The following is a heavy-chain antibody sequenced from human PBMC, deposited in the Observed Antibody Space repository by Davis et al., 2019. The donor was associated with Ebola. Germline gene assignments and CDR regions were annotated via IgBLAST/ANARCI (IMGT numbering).Heavy chain of an antibody. CDR2: IKSDGTTI. CDR3: ARVRGWYVPFDY. CDR1: GFSFSSYW. Sequence: PGGSLRLSCAASGFSFSSYWMHWVRQAPGKGLVWVSRIKSDGTTISYADSVKGRFTISRDNAKNSLYLQMNSLRAEDTAVYYCARVRGWYVPFDYWGQGTLVTVSS. D-gene: IGHD6-19*01. V-gene: IGHV3-74*01. J-gene: IGHJ4*02.